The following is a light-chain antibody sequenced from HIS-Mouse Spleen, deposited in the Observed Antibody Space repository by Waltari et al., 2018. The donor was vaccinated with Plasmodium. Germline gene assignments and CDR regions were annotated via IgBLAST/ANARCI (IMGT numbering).Light chain of an antibody. CDR3: QQYNNWPPEVT. CDR1: QGISSA. V-gene: IGKV1D-13*01. CDR2: DAS. J-gene: IGKJ1*01. Sequence: AIQLTQSPSSLSASVGDRVPITCRASQGISSALAWYQQKPGKAPKLLIYDASSLESGVPSRFSGSGSGTDFTLTISSMQSEDFAVYYCQQYNNWPPEVTFGQGTKVEIK.